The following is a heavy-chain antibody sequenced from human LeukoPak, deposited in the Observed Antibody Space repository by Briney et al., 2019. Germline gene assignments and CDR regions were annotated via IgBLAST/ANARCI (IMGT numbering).Heavy chain of an antibody. CDR1: GFTFSSYA. J-gene: IGHJ5*02. D-gene: IGHD2-2*01. Sequence: GGSLRLSCAASGFTFSSYAMNWVRQAPGKGLEWVSSISSTGTYIYYADSVKGRFTISRDNAKNSLYLQMNSLRAEDTAVYYCARDPSVVPAAVNWFDPWGQGTLVTVSS. CDR3: ARDPSVVPAAVNWFDP. CDR2: ISSTGTYI. V-gene: IGHV3-21*01.